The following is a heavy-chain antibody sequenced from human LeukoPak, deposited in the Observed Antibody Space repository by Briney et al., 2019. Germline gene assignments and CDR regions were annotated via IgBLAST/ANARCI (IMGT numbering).Heavy chain of an antibody. D-gene: IGHD2-15*01. CDR2: IYYSGNT. J-gene: IGHJ5*02. Sequence: SETLSLTCIVSGGSIRTYYWGWIRQPPGKGLEWIGYIYYSGNTNYNPSLQSRVTISVDTSKNQFSLKLSSVTAADTAVYYCARSLGYCSGGSCYSGNYPGYWFDPWGQGTLVTVSS. CDR3: ARSLGYCSGGSCYSGNYPGYWFDP. CDR1: GGSIRTYY. V-gene: IGHV4-59*01.